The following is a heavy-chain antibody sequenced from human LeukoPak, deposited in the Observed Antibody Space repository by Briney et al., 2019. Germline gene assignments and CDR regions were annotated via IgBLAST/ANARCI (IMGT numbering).Heavy chain of an antibody. J-gene: IGHJ4*02. CDR1: GGSFSSYY. CDR3: ARGRGRTGWVMGDY. Sequence: PSETLSLTCAVYGGSFSSYYWTWIRQPPGKGLEWVGEINHSGSTNYNPSLKSRVTISVDTSKNQLSLKLSSVTAADTAIYYCARGRGRTGWVMGDYWGQGTLVTVSS. D-gene: IGHD3/OR15-3a*01. V-gene: IGHV4-34*01. CDR2: INHSGST.